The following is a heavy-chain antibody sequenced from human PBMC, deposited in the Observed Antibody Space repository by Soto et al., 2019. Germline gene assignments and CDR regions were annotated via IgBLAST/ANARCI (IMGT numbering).Heavy chain of an antibody. J-gene: IGHJ4*02. CDR3: ARSIGSGGVIGGFDY. D-gene: IGHD3-16*02. CDR1: GGTFKMYA. V-gene: IGHV1-69*01. Sequence: QVQLVQSGPEVKKPGSAVKVSCKASGGTFKMYAMNWVRQAPGQGLEWMGGTIPALDKTNYAQKFQGRLTITVDESTGTAYMDLSSLRSDDTVVYYCARSIGSGGVIGGFDYWGQGTLVTVSS. CDR2: TIPALDKT.